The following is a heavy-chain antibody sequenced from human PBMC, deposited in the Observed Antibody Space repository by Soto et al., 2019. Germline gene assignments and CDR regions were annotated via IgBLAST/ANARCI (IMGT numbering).Heavy chain of an antibody. CDR2: INSDGSST. Sequence: GGSLRLSCAASGFTFSSYWMHWVRQAPGKGLVWVSRINSDGSSTSYADSVKGRFTISRDNAKNTLYLQMNSLRAEDTAVYYCARTLGYCTNGVCPRADFDYWGQGTLVTVSA. CDR3: ARTLGYCTNGVCPRADFDY. V-gene: IGHV3-74*01. J-gene: IGHJ4*02. CDR1: GFTFSSYW. D-gene: IGHD2-8*01.